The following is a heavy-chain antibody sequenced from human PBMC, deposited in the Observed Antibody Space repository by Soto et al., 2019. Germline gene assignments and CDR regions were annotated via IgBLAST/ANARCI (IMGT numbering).Heavy chain of an antibody. CDR1: GYTFTSYA. V-gene: IGHV1-3*01. CDR3: ATSSTVNDAFDI. J-gene: IGHJ3*02. Sequence: ASVKVSCKASGYTFTSYAMHWVRQAPGQRLEWMGWIIAGNGNTKYSQKFQGRVTITRDKSTSTAYMELSSLRSEDTAVYYCATSSTVNDAFDIWGQGTMVTVSS. D-gene: IGHD4-17*01. CDR2: IIAGNGNT.